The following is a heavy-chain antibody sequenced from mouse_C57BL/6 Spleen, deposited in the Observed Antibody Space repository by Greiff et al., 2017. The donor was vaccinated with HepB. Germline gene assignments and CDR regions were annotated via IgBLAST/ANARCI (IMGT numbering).Heavy chain of an antibody. CDR2: INPNYGTT. J-gene: IGHJ4*01. CDR3: ARWGDYDASYAMDY. CDR1: GYSFTDYN. Sequence: EVKLVESGPELVKPGASVKISCKASGYSFTDYNMNWVKQSNGKSLEWIGVINPNYGTTSYNQKFKGKATLTVDQSSSTAYMQLNSLTSEDSAVYYCARWGDYDASYAMDYWGQGTSVTVSS. V-gene: IGHV1-39*01. D-gene: IGHD2-4*01.